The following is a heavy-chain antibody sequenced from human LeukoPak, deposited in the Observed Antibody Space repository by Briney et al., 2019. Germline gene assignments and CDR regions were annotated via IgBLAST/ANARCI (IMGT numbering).Heavy chain of an antibody. V-gene: IGHV1-46*01. D-gene: IGHD3-3*01. CDR2: INPSGGST. Sequence: GASVKVSCKASGYTCTSYYMHWVRQAPRQGLEWMGIINPSGGSTSYAQKFQGRVTMTRDTFTSTAYMELSSLRSEDTAVYYCARGGDFWSGVRTASNWFDAWGGGTLVVASS. J-gene: IGHJ5*02. CDR1: GYTCTSYY. CDR3: ARGGDFWSGVRTASNWFDA.